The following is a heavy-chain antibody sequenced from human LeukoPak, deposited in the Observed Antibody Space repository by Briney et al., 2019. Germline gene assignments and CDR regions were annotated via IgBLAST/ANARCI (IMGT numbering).Heavy chain of an antibody. Sequence: PGGSLRLSCAASGFTFSNYWMHWVRQAPGKGLERVANIKEDGSEKYYVDSVKGRFSISRDNAKNSLYLQMNSLRAEDTAVYYCARALSGWGQGTLVTVSS. CDR2: IKEDGSEK. J-gene: IGHJ4*02. D-gene: IGHD3-3*01. CDR1: GFTFSNYW. CDR3: ARALSG. V-gene: IGHV3-7*03.